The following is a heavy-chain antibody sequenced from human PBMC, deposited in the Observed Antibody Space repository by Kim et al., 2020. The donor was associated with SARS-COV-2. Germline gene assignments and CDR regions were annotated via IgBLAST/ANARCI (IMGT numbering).Heavy chain of an antibody. CDR3: ARGVILPLRAHFAVVSSKPNWFDP. D-gene: IGHD3-3*01. CDR1: GGSFSGYY. J-gene: IGHJ5*02. Sequence: SETLSLTCAVYGGSFSGYYWSWIRQPPGKGLEWIGEINHSGSTDYNPSLKSRVAISVDTSKNQFSLKLSSVTAADTAVYYCARGVILPLRAHFAVVSSKPNWFDPWGQGTLVTVSS. V-gene: IGHV4-34*01. CDR2: INHSGST.